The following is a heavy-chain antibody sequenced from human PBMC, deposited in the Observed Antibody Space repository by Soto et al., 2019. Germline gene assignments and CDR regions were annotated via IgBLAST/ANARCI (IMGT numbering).Heavy chain of an antibody. Sequence: QVQLVQSGAEVKEPGSSVKVSCEASGGSFETFIMNWVRQTPGRGLEWMGGVVPILGTPTYAERFKGKVKLSATRSAGTTQMAVTSLRSEDSGIYYCARTGTYGSSRAGMDVWGQGTTVIVSS. D-gene: IGHD3-10*01. CDR3: ARTGTYGSSRAGMDV. CDR2: VVPILGTP. J-gene: IGHJ6*02. V-gene: IGHV1-69*01. CDR1: GGSFETFI.